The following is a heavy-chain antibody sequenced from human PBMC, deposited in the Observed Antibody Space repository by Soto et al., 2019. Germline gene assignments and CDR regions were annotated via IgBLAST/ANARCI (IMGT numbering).Heavy chain of an antibody. Sequence: EVQLVESGGGLVKPGGSLRLSCAASGFTFSTYSMNWVRQAPGKGLEWVSSISSSSSYIYYADSVKGRFTISRDNAKNSLYLQINSLRAQDTAVYYCARVVDYYDPDYYYGMDVWGQGTTVTVSS. CDR2: ISSSSSYI. D-gene: IGHD3-22*01. J-gene: IGHJ6*02. V-gene: IGHV3-21*01. CDR3: ARVVDYYDPDYYYGMDV. CDR1: GFTFSTYS.